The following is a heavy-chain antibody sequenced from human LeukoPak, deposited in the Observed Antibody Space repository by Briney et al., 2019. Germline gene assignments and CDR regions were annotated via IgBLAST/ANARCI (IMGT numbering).Heavy chain of an antibody. CDR1: GGSISSGDYY. Sequence: PSETLSLTCTVSGGSISSGDYYWSWIRQPPGKGLEWIGYIYYSGSTNYNPSLKSRVTISVDTSKNQFSLKLSSVTAADTAVYYCARTMATIVGNDAFDIWGQGTMVTVSS. J-gene: IGHJ3*02. CDR3: ARTMATIVGNDAFDI. V-gene: IGHV4-61*08. CDR2: IYYSGST. D-gene: IGHD5-24*01.